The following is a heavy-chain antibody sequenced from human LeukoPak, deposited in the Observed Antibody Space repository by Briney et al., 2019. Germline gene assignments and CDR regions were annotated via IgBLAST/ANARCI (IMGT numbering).Heavy chain of an antibody. V-gene: IGHV3-33*03. J-gene: IGHJ3*02. Sequence: GGSLRLSCAASGFSFSIYGMHWVRQAPGKGLEWVAVIWSDGSNKYYRQSVKGRFTISRDNSQNTLYLQMSSLRAEDTAVYYCAKSLSGSYSAFDIWGQGTMVTVSP. CDR2: IWSDGSNK. CDR3: AKSLSGSYSAFDI. D-gene: IGHD3-10*01. CDR1: GFSFSIYG.